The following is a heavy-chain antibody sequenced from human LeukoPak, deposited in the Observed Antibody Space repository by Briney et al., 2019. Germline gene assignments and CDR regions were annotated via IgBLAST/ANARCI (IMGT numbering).Heavy chain of an antibody. J-gene: IGHJ6*04. CDR1: GYSFTSYW. CDR3: TRHPYGGNSYFDV. CDR2: IYPGDSDT. V-gene: IGHV5-51*01. D-gene: IGHD4-23*01. Sequence: GESLKISCKGSGYSFTSYWIGWVRQMPGKGLEWMGIIYPGDSDTRYSPSFQGQVTISADKSISTAYLQWSSLKASDTAIYYRTRHPYGGNSYFDVWGKGTTVTVSS.